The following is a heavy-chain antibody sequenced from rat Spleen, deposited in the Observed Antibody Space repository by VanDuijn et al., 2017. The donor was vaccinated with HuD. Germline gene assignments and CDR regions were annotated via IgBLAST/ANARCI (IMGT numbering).Heavy chain of an antibody. D-gene: IGHD1-9*01. CDR2: ITNTGGSI. V-gene: IGHV5-31*01. CDR3: TRATTYYGYNYYFDY. J-gene: IGHJ2*01. CDR1: GFTFNNYW. Sequence: EVQLVESGGGLVQPGRSLKLSCVASGFTFNNYWMNWIRQAPGKGLEWVASITNTGGSIYYPDSVKGRFTISRDNAQNTLYLLMNSLRSEDTATYYCTRATTYYGYNYYFDYWGQGVMVTVSS.